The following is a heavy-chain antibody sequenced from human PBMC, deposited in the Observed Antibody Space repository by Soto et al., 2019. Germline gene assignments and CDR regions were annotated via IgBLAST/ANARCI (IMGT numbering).Heavy chain of an antibody. V-gene: IGHV3-21*01. Sequence: GGSLRLSCAASGFTFSSYSMNWVRQAPGKGLEWVSSISSSSSYIYYADSVKGRFTISRDNAKNSLYLQMNSLRAEDTAVYYCARDKGIAVAATLGWFDPWGQGTLVTVSS. CDR3: ARDKGIAVAATLGWFDP. J-gene: IGHJ5*02. CDR2: ISSSSSYI. D-gene: IGHD6-19*01. CDR1: GFTFSSYS.